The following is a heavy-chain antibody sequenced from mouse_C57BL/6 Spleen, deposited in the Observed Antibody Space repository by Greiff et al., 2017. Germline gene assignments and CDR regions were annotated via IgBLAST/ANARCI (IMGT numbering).Heavy chain of an antibody. CDR2: IRSKSSNYAT. CDR3: VRDLIYYDYDDWYFDV. D-gene: IGHD2-4*01. Sequence: EVQLVESGGGLVQPKGSLKLSCAASGFTFNTYAMHWVRQAPGKGLEWVARIRSKSSNYATYYADSVKDRFTISRDDSQSMLYLQMNNLKTEDTAMYYCVRDLIYYDYDDWYFDVWGTGTTVTVSS. CDR1: GFTFNTYA. J-gene: IGHJ1*03. V-gene: IGHV10-3*01.